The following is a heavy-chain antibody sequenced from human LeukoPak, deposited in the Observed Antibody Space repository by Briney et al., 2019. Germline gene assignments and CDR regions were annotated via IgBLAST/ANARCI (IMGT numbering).Heavy chain of an antibody. D-gene: IGHD6-19*01. CDR1: GYSFTSYW. Sequence: GASLKISCKGSGYSFTSYWIGWVRQLPGKGLEWMGIIYPGDSDTRYSPSFQGQVTISADKSISTAYLQWSSLKASDTAMYYCARPNSSGWFEIDYWGQGTLVTVSS. CDR3: ARPNSSGWFEIDY. V-gene: IGHV5-51*01. CDR2: IYPGDSDT. J-gene: IGHJ4*02.